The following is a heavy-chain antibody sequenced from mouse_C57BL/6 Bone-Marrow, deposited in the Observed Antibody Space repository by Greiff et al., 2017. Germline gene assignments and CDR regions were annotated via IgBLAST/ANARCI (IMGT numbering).Heavy chain of an antibody. CDR3: AREVLLLGFAY. J-gene: IGHJ3*01. CDR1: GFTFSDYG. CDR2: ISSGSSTI. D-gene: IGHD1-1*01. V-gene: IGHV5-17*01. Sequence: EVKLMESGGGLVKPGGSLKLSCAASGFTFSDYGMPWVRQAPEKGLEWVAYISSGSSTIYYAATVKGRFTISRDNAENTLFLQMTGLRSEDTAMSYCAREVLLLGFAYWGQGTLVTVSA.